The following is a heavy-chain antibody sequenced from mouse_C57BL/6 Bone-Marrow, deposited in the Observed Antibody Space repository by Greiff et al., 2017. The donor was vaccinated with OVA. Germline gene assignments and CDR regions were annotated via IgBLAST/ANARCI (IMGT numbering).Heavy chain of an antibody. V-gene: IGHV1-82*01. J-gene: IGHJ3*01. CDR2: IYPGDGDT. D-gene: IGHD2-4*01. Sequence: QVQLQQSGPELVKPGASVKISCKASGYAFSSSWMNWVKQRPGKGLEWTGRIYPGDGDTNYNGKFKGKATLTADKSSSTAYMQLSSLTSEDSAVYFCARGYDYDDPFAYWGQGTLVTVSA. CDR3: ARGYDYDDPFAY. CDR1: GYAFSSSW.